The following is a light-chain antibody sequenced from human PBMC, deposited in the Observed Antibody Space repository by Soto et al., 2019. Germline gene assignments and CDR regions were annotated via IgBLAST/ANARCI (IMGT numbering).Light chain of an antibody. CDR1: ESVGSN. CDR2: GAS. CDR3: QQYGSSPPRT. J-gene: IGKJ1*01. Sequence: EIVMTQSPATLSVSPGERATLSCRASESVGSNLAWYQQKPGQAPRLLIHGASKRATGIPARFSGSGSGTEFTLTISSLQSEDFAVYYCQQYGSSPPRTFGQGTKVDIK. V-gene: IGKV3-15*01.